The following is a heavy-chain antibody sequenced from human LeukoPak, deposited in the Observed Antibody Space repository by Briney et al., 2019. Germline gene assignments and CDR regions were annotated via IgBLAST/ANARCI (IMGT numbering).Heavy chain of an antibody. V-gene: IGHV4-59*08. J-gene: IGHJ5*02. CDR3: ARHGGYDFWSGYYTGSYWFDP. CDR2: IYYSGST. Sequence: SETLSLTCTVSGGSISSYYWSWIRQPPGKGLEWIGYIYYSGSTNYNPSLKSRVTISVDTSKNQFSLKLSSVTAADTAVYYCARHGGYDFWSGYYTGSYWFDPWGQGTLVTVSS. CDR1: GGSISSYY. D-gene: IGHD3-3*01.